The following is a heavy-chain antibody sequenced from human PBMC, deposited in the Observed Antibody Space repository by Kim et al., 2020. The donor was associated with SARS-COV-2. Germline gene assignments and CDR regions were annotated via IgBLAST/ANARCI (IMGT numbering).Heavy chain of an antibody. J-gene: IGHJ3*02. V-gene: IGHV3-73*01. D-gene: IGHD1-1*01. CDR1: GFTFSDSA. CDR2: IRSKVNGYAT. CDR3: TRVPGTTLDFWDAFDI. Sequence: GGSLRLSCGASGFTFSDSAMHWVRRASGKGLEWLGRIRSKVNGYATAYSASVRGRFTISRDDSRNTAYLQMNSLKTEDTAVYYCTRVPGTTLDFWDAFDIWGQGTMVAVSS.